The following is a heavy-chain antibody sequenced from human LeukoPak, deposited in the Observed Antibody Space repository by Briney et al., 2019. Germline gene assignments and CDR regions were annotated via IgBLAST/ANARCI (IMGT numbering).Heavy chain of an antibody. CDR3: AKDHYDSSGYYVFDP. CDR1: GFTFSSYG. V-gene: IGHV3-30*18. CDR2: ISYDGSNK. Sequence: GGSLRLSCAASGFTFSSYGLHWVRQAPGKGLEWVAVISYDGSNKYYADSVEGRFTISRDNSKNTLHLQMNSLRAEDTAVYYCAKDHYDSSGYYVFDPWGQGTLVTVSS. J-gene: IGHJ5*02. D-gene: IGHD3-22*01.